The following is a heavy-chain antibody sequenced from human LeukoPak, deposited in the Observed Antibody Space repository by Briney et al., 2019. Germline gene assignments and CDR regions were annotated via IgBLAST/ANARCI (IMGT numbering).Heavy chain of an antibody. CDR1: GFTFSNFA. D-gene: IGHD6-19*01. CDR2: ITGGSGAK. V-gene: IGHV3-23*01. CDR3: AKDTPLTTYTSGWSSNSFDY. J-gene: IGHJ4*02. Sequence: GGSLRLSCTASGFTFSNFAMSWVRQAPGKGLEWVSTITGGSGAKYYADSVKGRFTISRDNSKDTLYLQMHSLRAEDTAVYFCAKDTPLTTYTSGWSSNSFDYWGQGTLVAVSS.